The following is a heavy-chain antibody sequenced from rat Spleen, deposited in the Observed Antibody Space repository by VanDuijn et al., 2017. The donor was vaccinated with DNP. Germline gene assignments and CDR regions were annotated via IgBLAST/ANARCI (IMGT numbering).Heavy chain of an antibody. V-gene: IGHV5-31*01. Sequence: EVQLVESGGGPVQPGRSLKLSCVASGFIFRNYWMTWIRQAPGKGLEWVASISNTGDNTYYSDSVKGRFSLSRNSAKSTLYLQMDSLRSEDTATYYCAAYYRDSYAHSPFDYWGQGVMVTVSS. CDR2: ISNTGDNT. D-gene: IGHD1-12*01. CDR3: AAYYRDSYAHSPFDY. J-gene: IGHJ2*01. CDR1: GFIFRNYW.